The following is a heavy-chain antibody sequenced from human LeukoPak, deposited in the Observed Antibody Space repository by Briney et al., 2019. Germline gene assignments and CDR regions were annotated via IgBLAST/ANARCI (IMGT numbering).Heavy chain of an antibody. Sequence: GGSLRLSCAASEFTFSNYAMTWVRQAPGKGLEWVSSISGSGASTYYADSVKGHFTISRDNSKNTLYLQMNSLRAEDTAVYYCAKGASGGGTYKDYWGQGTLVTVSS. D-gene: IGHD2-15*01. J-gene: IGHJ4*02. CDR1: EFTFSNYA. V-gene: IGHV3-23*01. CDR2: ISGSGAST. CDR3: AKGASGGGTYKDY.